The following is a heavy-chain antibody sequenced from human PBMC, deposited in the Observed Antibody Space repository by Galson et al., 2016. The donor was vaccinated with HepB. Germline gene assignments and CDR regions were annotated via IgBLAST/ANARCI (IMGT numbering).Heavy chain of an antibody. CDR2: IYPGDSDT. CDR3: ARHRRYCTNGVCYPGAFDI. J-gene: IGHJ3*02. V-gene: IGHV5-51*01. D-gene: IGHD2-8*01. CDR1: GYSFTSYW. Sequence: SGAEVKKPGESLKISCKGSGYSFTSYWIDWVRQMPGKGLEWMGIIYPGDSDTRYSPSFQGQVTISADKSINTAYLQWSSLKASDTAMYYCARHRRYCTNGVCYPGAFDIWGQGTMVTVSS.